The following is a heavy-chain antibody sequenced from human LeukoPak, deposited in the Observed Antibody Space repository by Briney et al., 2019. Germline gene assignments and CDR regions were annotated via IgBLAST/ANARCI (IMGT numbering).Heavy chain of an antibody. CDR1: GYTFTRYY. D-gene: IGHD3-22*01. CDR3: TRERSSGYNDAFDI. CDR2: INPSGGNT. J-gene: IGHJ3*02. Sequence: ASVKVSCKASGYTFTRYYMHWVRQAPGQGLEWMGIINPSGGNTNYAQKFQGRVTMTRDMSTSTVYMELSSLRSEDTAVYYCTRERSSGYNDAFDIWGQGTMVTVSS. V-gene: IGHV1-46*01.